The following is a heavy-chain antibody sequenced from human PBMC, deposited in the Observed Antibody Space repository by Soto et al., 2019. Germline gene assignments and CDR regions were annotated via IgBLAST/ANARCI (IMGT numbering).Heavy chain of an antibody. J-gene: IGHJ4*02. CDR1: GSSISSAYY. D-gene: IGHD3-3*01. CDR2: VFHSGTT. V-gene: IGHV4-38-2*02. CDR3: ASDFWTGYPLFDL. Sequence: SETLSLTCSVSGSSISSAYYWGWVRQPPGKGLEWIASVFHSGTTYYNPSLMSRVTVSLDTSKGQFSLKLSSVTAADTAVYYCASDFWTGYPLFDLWGQGALVTVS.